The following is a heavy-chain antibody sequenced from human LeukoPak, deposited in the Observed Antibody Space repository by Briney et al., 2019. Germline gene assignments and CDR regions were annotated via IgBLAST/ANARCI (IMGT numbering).Heavy chain of an antibody. V-gene: IGHV3-23*01. Sequence: GGSLRLSCAASGFTFSSHVVSWVRQAPGKGLEWVSGISASGGTTYYADSVRGRFTISRDNSKNTLYLQMNSLRAEDTAVYYCAKSRGSGTGSYFDYWGQGTLVTVSS. D-gene: IGHD2-15*01. J-gene: IGHJ4*02. CDR2: ISASGGTT. CDR1: GFTFSSHV. CDR3: AKSRGSGTGSYFDY.